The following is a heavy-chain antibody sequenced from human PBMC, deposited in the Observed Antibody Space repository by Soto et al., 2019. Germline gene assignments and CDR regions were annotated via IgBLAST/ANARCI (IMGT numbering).Heavy chain of an antibody. CDR1: GGTFSSYA. Sequence: QVQLVQSGAEVKKPGSSVKVSCKASGGTFSSYAISWVRQAPGQGLEWMGGIIPIFGTANYAQKFQRRVTITADESTSTAYMELSSLRSEDTAVYYCARYYGSSWYEGGYNWFDPWGQGTLVTVSS. D-gene: IGHD6-13*01. CDR3: ARYYGSSWYEGGYNWFDP. CDR2: IIPIFGTA. J-gene: IGHJ5*02. V-gene: IGHV1-69*01.